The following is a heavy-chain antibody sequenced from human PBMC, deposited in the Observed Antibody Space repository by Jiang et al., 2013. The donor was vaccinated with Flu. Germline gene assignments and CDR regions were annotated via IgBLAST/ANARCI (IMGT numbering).Heavy chain of an antibody. CDR2: T. J-gene: IGHJ6*02. V-gene: IGHV4-30-2*01. D-gene: IGHD3-3*01. CDR3: ARYYDFWSGYYTPQVTHYGMDV. Sequence: TYYNPSLKSRVTISVDRSKNQFSLKLSSVTAADTAVYYCARYYDFWSGYYTPQVTHYGMDVWGQGTTVTVSS.